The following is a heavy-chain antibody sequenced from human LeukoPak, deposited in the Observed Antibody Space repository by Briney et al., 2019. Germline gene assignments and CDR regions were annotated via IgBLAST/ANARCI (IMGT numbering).Heavy chain of an antibody. V-gene: IGHV3-73*01. CDR1: GFTFSGSV. J-gene: IGHJ4*02. Sequence: PGGSLRLSCAASGFTFSGSVMHWVRQASGKGLEWVGRIRSKANSYATAYAASVKGRFTISRDDSKNTAYLQMNSLKTEYTAVYYCTSQSIAARPTSLWGQGTLVTVSS. CDR3: TSQSIAARPTSL. CDR2: IRSKANSYAT. D-gene: IGHD6-6*01.